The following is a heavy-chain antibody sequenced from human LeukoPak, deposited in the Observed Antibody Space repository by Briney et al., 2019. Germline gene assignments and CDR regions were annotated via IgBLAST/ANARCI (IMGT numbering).Heavy chain of an antibody. J-gene: IGHJ4*02. CDR2: INTDGSST. D-gene: IGHD1-7*01. CDR1: GFTFSNYW. V-gene: IGHV3-74*01. CDR3: ARDLVDNWNYPGYFDY. Sequence: GGSLRLSCAASGFTFSNYWMHWVRQAPGKGLVWVSRINTDGSSTTYADSVKGRFTISRDNAKNTLYLQMNSLRAEDTAVYYCARDLVDNWNYPGYFDYWGQGVLVTVSS.